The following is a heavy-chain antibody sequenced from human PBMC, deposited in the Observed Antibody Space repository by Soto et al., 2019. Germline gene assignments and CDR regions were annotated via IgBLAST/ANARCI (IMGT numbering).Heavy chain of an antibody. V-gene: IGHV3-74*01. Sequence: EVQLVESGGGLVQPGGSLRLSCAASGFTFSSYWMHWVRQAPGKGLVWVSRINSDGSSTSYADSVKGRFTISRDNAKNTLYLQMNSLSAEDTAVYYCATDGDFWSGYYTYYFDYWGQGTLVTVSS. CDR2: INSDGSST. CDR3: ATDGDFWSGYYTYYFDY. J-gene: IGHJ4*02. CDR1: GFTFSSYW. D-gene: IGHD3-3*01.